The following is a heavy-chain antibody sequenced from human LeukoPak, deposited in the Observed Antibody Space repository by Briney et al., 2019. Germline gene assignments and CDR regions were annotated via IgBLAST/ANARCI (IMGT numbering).Heavy chain of an antibody. D-gene: IGHD3-10*01. CDR3: AKYTYYYGSGSSHNWFDP. CDR2: INSDGSST. V-gene: IGHV3-74*01. CDR1: GFTFSSYW. J-gene: IGHJ5*02. Sequence: PGGSLRLSCTASGFTFSSYWMHWVRQAPGKGLVWVSRINSDGSSTSYADSVKGRFTISRDNAKNTLYLQMNSLRAEDTAVYYCAKYTYYYGSGSSHNWFDPWGQGTLVTVSS.